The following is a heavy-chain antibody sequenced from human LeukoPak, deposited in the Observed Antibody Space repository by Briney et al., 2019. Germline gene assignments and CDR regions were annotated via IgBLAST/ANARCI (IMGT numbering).Heavy chain of an antibody. Sequence: KPSETLSLTCTVSGGSISSSSYYWGWIRQPPGKGLEWIGSIYYSGSTYYNPSLKSRVTISVDTSKNQFSLKLSSVTAADTAVYYCVSGQYYYDSSGYSRDAFDIWGQGTMVTVSS. CDR3: VSGQYYYDSSGYSRDAFDI. J-gene: IGHJ3*02. D-gene: IGHD3-22*01. V-gene: IGHV4-39*01. CDR1: GGSISSSSYY. CDR2: IYYSGST.